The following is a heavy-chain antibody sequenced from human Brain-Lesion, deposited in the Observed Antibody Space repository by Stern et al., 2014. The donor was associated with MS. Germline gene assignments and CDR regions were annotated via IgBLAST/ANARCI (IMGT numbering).Heavy chain of an antibody. CDR2: IYTTGGT. CDR1: GGSVGSGSYD. CDR3: ARDKEDTNMAFRYFDN. D-gene: IGHD5-18*01. Sequence: QVQLVQSGPGLVKPSQTLSLTCTVSGGSVGSGSYDWSWIRQPAGKGLEWIGRIYTTGGTYYNPSLQSRVSISINTSKNQFSLKLPSVTAADTAVYYCARDKEDTNMAFRYFDNWGQGTLVTVSS. J-gene: IGHJ4*02. V-gene: IGHV4-61*02.